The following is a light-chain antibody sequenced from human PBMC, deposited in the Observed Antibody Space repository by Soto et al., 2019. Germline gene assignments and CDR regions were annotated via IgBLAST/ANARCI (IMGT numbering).Light chain of an antibody. V-gene: IGKV3-20*01. Sequence: ERVMTQSPGTLSVSPGEGASLSCRASQSVSSNLAWYQEKPGQAPRLLIYGASSRATGIPDRFSGSGSGTDFTLTISRLEPEDFAMYYCQQYGSSPRTFGQGTKVDIK. CDR1: QSVSSN. J-gene: IGKJ1*01. CDR2: GAS. CDR3: QQYGSSPRT.